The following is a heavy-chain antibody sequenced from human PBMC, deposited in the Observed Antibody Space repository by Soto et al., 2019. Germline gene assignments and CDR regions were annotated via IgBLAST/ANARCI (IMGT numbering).Heavy chain of an antibody. CDR3: ARIVVMPAASDYYNYYGVDV. J-gene: IGHJ6*02. CDR1: GDSIISSNYY. V-gene: IGHV4-39*01. CDR2: MYYSGST. D-gene: IGHD6-25*01. Sequence: QLQLQESGPGLVKPSETLSLTCTVSGDSIISSNYYWASIRQSPGKGLEWIGNMYYSGSTYYNLSLKSRVTMSVDTSNNQFTLKISSVTAADTSVYYCARIVVMPAASDYYNYYGVDVWGQGTTVTVSS.